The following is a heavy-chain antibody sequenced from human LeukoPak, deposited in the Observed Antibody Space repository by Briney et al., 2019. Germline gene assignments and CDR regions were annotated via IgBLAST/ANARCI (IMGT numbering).Heavy chain of an antibody. CDR3: ARGGVNYWNPRY. V-gene: IGHV3-53*01. CDR2: LYTGGRT. Sequence: PGGSLRLSCVASGFTVSSHYMSWVRQAPGKGLEWVSLLYTGGRTYYADSVEGHFTISRDDSKNTVYLHMNTVRAEDTAMYYCARGGVNYWNPRYWGQGTLVTVSS. CDR1: GFTVSSHY. D-gene: IGHD1-1*01. J-gene: IGHJ4*02.